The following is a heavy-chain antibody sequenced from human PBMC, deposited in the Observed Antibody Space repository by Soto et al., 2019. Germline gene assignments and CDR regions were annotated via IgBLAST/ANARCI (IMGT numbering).Heavy chain of an antibody. CDR1: GFSFSSAW. J-gene: IGHJ4*02. Sequence: EVQLVESGGGLVQPGGSLRLSCAVSGFSFSSAWMTWNRQAPGKGLERVAIMNEDGSERYYVDSVKGRFTISRDNAKNALLLQMNSLIDEDTAVYFCARDRAYSRFDYWGQGSLVTVSS. CDR2: MNEDGSER. D-gene: IGHD4-4*01. CDR3: ARDRAYSRFDY. V-gene: IGHV3-7*03.